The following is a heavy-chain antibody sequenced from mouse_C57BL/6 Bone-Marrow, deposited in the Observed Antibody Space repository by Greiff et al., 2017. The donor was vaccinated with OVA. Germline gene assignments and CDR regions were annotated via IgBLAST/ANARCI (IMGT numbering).Heavy chain of an antibody. J-gene: IGHJ2*01. CDR2: IYPGGGYT. D-gene: IGHD2-5*01. V-gene: IGHV1-63*01. Sequence: VQLQQSGAELAKPGASVKLSCKASGYTFTNYWIGWAKQRPGHGLEWIGDIYPGGGYTNYNEKFKGKATLTADKSSSTAYMQFSSLTSEDSAIYYCARGGAYYSNFRGYFDYWGQGTTLTVSS. CDR3: ARGGAYYSNFRGYFDY. CDR1: GYTFTNYW.